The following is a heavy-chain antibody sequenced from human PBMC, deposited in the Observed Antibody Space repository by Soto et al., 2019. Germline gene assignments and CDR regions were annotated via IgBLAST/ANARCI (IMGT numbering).Heavy chain of an antibody. CDR2: INHSGST. CDR3: ARGGLYYYGSGSYRNWFDP. J-gene: IGHJ5*02. CDR1: GGSFSGYY. V-gene: IGHV4-34*01. Sequence: QVQLQQWGAGLLKPSETLSLTCAVYGGSFSGYYWSWIRQPPGKGLEWIGEINHSGSTNYNPSLKSRVTISVDTSKIQFSLKLSSVTAADTAVYYCARGGLYYYGSGSYRNWFDPWGQGTLVTVSS. D-gene: IGHD3-10*01.